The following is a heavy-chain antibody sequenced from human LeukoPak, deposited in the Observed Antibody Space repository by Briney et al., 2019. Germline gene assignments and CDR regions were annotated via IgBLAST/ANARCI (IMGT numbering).Heavy chain of an antibody. Sequence: SETLSLTCTVSGASISSYYWSWIRRPPGKGLEWIGYIYTSGSTKYNPSLKSRITISVDTSKNQFSLKLSSVTAADTAVYYCAKGPPFDYWGQGTLVTVSS. CDR2: IYTSGST. CDR3: AKGPPFDY. V-gene: IGHV4-4*09. J-gene: IGHJ4*02. CDR1: GASISSYY.